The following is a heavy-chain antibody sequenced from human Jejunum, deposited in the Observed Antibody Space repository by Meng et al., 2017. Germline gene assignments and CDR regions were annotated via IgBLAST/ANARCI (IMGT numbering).Heavy chain of an antibody. CDR3: ARLSLSNVGSSGSNYRNFDY. Sequence: GESLKISCGGSGYTFSSYWMSWVRQAPGKGLEWVANIKNDGSDIYYVESVKGRFTISRDNAKNSLYLQMHSLRAEDTAVYYCARLSLSNVGSSGSNYRNFDYWGQGMLVHVSS. V-gene: IGHV3-7*01. J-gene: IGHJ4*02. D-gene: IGHD1-26*01. CDR2: IKNDGSDI. CDR1: GYTFSSYW.